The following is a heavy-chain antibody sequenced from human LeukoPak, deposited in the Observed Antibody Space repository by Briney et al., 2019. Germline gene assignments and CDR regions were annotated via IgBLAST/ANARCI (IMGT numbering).Heavy chain of an antibody. CDR3: ARAYYYDSSGYYPLDY. V-gene: IGHV3-48*04. CDR1: GFTFSSHS. Sequence: GGSLRLSCAASGFTFSSHSMSWIRQAPGKGLEWVSYISSSGSTIYYADSVKGRFTISRDNAKNSLYLQMNSLRAEDTAVYYCARAYYYDSSGYYPLDYWGQGTLVTVSS. CDR2: ISSSGSTI. J-gene: IGHJ4*02. D-gene: IGHD3-22*01.